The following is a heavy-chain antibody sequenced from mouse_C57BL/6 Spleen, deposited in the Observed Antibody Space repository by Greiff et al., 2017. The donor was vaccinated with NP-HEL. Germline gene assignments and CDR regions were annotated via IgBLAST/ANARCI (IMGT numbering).Heavy chain of an antibody. CDR1: GYTFTSYW. V-gene: IGHV1-69*01. J-gene: IGHJ3*01. D-gene: IGHD2-1*01. CDR3: ARTEGNYDWFAY. CDR2: IDPSDSYT. Sequence: QVQLQQPGAELVMPGASVKLSCKASGYTFTSYWMHWVKQRPGQGLEWIGEIDPSDSYTNYNQKFKGKSTLTVDKSSSTAYMQLSSLTSEDSAVYYCARTEGNYDWFAYWGQGTLVTVSA.